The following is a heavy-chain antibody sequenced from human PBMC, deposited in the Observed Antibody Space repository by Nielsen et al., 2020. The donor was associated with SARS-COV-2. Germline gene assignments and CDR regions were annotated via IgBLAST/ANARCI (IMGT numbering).Heavy chain of an antibody. Sequence: VRQAPGKGLEWVSAISGSGGSTYYADSVKGRFTISRDNSKNTLYLQMNSLRAEDTAVYYCARGIRAYYYDSSGYYPYYYYGMDVWGQGTTVTVSS. J-gene: IGHJ6*02. CDR2: ISGSGGST. V-gene: IGHV3-23*01. D-gene: IGHD3-22*01. CDR3: ARGIRAYYYDSSGYYPYYYYGMDV.